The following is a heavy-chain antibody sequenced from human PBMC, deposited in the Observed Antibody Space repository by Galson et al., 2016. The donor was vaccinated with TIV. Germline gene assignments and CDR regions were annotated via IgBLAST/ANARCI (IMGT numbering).Heavy chain of an antibody. CDR3: ARTPDYYGTSHSHFDH. V-gene: IGHV2-70*11. Sequence: PALVKPTQTVTLTCTFSGFSLNTDGMCVNWIRQPPGKALEWLARIDWDDDKYYSPFLKTRLTISKDTSKNQVVLTLTDVDPVDTATYYCARTPDYYGTSHSHFDHWGQGTLVTVSS. CDR2: IDWDDDK. D-gene: IGHD3-10*01. J-gene: IGHJ4*02. CDR1: GFSLNTDGMC.